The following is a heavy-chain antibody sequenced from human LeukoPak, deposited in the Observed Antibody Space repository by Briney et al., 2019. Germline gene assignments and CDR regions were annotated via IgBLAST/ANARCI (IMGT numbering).Heavy chain of an antibody. Sequence: PGGSLRLSCAASGFTFSDYYMSWIRQAPGKGLEWVSYISSSGSTIYYADSVKGRFTISRDNAKNSLYLQMNSLRAEDTAVYYCASVPTYYYDSSGYFVTAGWGQGTLVTVSS. V-gene: IGHV3-11*01. J-gene: IGHJ4*02. CDR1: GFTFSDYY. D-gene: IGHD3-22*01. CDR2: ISSSGSTI. CDR3: ASVPTYYYDSSGYFVTAG.